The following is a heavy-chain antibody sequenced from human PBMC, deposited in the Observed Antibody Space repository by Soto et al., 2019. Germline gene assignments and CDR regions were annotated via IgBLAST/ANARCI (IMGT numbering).Heavy chain of an antibody. Sequence: QLQLQESGPGLVKPSETLSLTCTVSGGSISSSSYYWGWIRQPPGKGLEWIGSIYYSGSTYYNPSLKSRVTISVDTSKNQFSLKLSSVTAADTAVYYCVVVVTATTEYFQHWGQGTLVTVSS. D-gene: IGHD2-21*02. CDR3: VVVVTATTEYFQH. V-gene: IGHV4-39*01. CDR1: GGSISSSSYY. J-gene: IGHJ1*01. CDR2: IYYSGST.